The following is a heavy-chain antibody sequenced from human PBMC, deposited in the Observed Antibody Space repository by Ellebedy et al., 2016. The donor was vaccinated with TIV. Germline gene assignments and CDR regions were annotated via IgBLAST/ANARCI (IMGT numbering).Heavy chain of an antibody. CDR3: ARLMAYGGNSGAFDI. CDR1: GYSFTSYW. CDR2: IYPGDSDT. D-gene: IGHD4-23*01. V-gene: IGHV5-51*01. J-gene: IGHJ3*02. Sequence: GESLKISCKGSGYSFTSYWIGWVRQMPGKGLEWMGIIYPGDSDTRYSPSFQGQVTISADKSISTAYLQWSSLKASDTAMYYCARLMAYGGNSGAFDIWGQGTMVTVSS.